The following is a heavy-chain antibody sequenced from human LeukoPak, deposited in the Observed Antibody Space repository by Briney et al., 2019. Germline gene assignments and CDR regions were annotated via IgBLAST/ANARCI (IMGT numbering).Heavy chain of an antibody. CDR2: IYHSGST. CDR3: ARGPRYCSGGSCYPLHFDY. D-gene: IGHD2-15*01. V-gene: IGHV4-30-2*01. CDR1: GGSISSGGYS. J-gene: IGHJ4*02. Sequence: SQTLSLTCAVSGGSISSGGYSWSWIRQPPGKGLEWIGYIYHSGSTYYNPSLKSRVTISVDRSKNQFSLKLSSVTAADTAVYYCARGPRYCSGGSCYPLHFDYWGQGTLVTVSS.